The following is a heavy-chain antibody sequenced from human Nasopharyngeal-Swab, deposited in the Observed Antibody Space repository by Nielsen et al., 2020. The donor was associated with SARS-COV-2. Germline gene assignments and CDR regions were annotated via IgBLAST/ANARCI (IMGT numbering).Heavy chain of an antibody. CDR3: TRDRGSGYFDS. Sequence: ASVKVSCKTSGYTFIGYYIHWVRQAPGQGLEWMGRFNPNSGGTNYAQELQGRVTMTGDTSISTAYMELSRVRSDDTAMYYRTRDRGSGYFDSWGQGTLVIVSS. D-gene: IGHD3-3*01. CDR2: FNPNSGGT. J-gene: IGHJ4*02. CDR1: GYTFIGYY. V-gene: IGHV1-2*06.